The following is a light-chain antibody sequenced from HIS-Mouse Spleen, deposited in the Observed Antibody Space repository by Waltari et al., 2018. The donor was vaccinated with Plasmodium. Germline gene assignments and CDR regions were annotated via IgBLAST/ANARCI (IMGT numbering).Light chain of an antibody. J-gene: IGLJ2*01. V-gene: IGLV5-45*02. CDR3: MIWHSSAVV. Sequence: QAVLTQPSSLSASPGASASPTCTLLLGINVGTYRISWYQQKPGSPPQYLLRYKSDSDKQQGSGVPSRFSGSKDASANAGILLISGLQSEDEADYYCMIWHSSAVVFGGGTKLTVL. CDR2: YKSDSDK. CDR1: LGINVGTYR.